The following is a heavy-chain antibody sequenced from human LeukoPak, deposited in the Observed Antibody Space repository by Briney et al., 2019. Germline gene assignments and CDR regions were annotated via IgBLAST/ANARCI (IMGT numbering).Heavy chain of an antibody. CDR3: AKMSPDIVVVVAAVFDY. V-gene: IGHV3-23*01. CDR2: ISGSGGST. D-gene: IGHD2-15*01. J-gene: IGHJ4*02. Sequence: GGSLRLSCAASGFTFSSYAMSWVRQAPGKGLEWVSAISGSGGSTYYADSVKGRFTISRDNSKNTLYLQMNSLRAEDTAVYYCAKMSPDIVVVVAAVFDYWGQGTLVTVSS. CDR1: GFTFSSYA.